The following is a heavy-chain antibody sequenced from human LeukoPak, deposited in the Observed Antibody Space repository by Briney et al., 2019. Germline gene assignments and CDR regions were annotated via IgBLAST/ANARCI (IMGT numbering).Heavy chain of an antibody. Sequence: TSVKVSCKASGYTFTSYGISWVRQAPGQGLEWMGWISAYNGNTNYAQKLQGRVTMTTDTSTSTAYMELRSLRSDETEVYYCAIDPGNYYDSSGYLSPYDYWGQGTLVTVSS. CDR1: GYTFTSYG. V-gene: IGHV1-18*01. J-gene: IGHJ4*02. CDR2: ISAYNGNT. CDR3: AIDPGNYYDSSGYLSPYDY. D-gene: IGHD3-22*01.